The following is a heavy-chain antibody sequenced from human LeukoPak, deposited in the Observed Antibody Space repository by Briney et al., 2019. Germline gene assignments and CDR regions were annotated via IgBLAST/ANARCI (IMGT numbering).Heavy chain of an antibody. D-gene: IGHD1-26*01. V-gene: IGHV3-7*01. J-gene: IGHJ4*02. CDR1: GFTFSTYW. Sequence: GGSLRLSCEASGFTFSTYWMSWVRQAPGKGLEWVANIKQDGSQTYHAGSVKGRFTISRDNAKNSLYLQMNSLRAEDTAVYYCARETNSGSYLELYYFDYWGQGTLVTVSS. CDR3: ARETNSGSYLELYYFDY. CDR2: IKQDGSQT.